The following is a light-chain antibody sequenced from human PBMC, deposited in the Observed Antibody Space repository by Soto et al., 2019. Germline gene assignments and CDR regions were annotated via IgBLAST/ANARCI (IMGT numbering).Light chain of an antibody. CDR1: QGINSY. V-gene: IGKV1-9*01. Sequence: DIQLTQSPSFLSASVGDRVTITCRAGQGINSYLAWYQQTPGKAPKLLIYATSTLQTGVPSRFSGSGSGTEFTLTISSLQPEDFATYYCQQFNSYPLLFTFGPGTRVEIK. CDR2: ATS. J-gene: IGKJ3*01. CDR3: QQFNSYPLLFT.